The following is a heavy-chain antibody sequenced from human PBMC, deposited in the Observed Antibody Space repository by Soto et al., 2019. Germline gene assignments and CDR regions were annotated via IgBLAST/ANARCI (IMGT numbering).Heavy chain of an antibody. J-gene: IGHJ4*02. V-gene: IGHV4-39*01. D-gene: IGHD3-3*01. CDR2: ISYSGYT. CDR3: ARGHGGITVFGAPGHFDY. CDR1: GASISSGSYY. Sequence: QLQLQESGPGLVKPSETLSLTCTVSGASISSGSYYWGWIRQPPGKGLEWIGSISYSGYTYYNPSLKSRVTISVDTFKNQFSLRLTSVTAADTTVYYCARGHGGITVFGAPGHFDYWGQGTLVTVSS.